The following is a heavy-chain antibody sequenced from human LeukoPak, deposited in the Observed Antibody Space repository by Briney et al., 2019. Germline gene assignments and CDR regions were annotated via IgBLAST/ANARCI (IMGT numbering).Heavy chain of an antibody. CDR1: GYTLTSYD. V-gene: IGHV1-8*01. CDR3: ARGSWSSGSDGDY. CDR2: MNPNSGNT. D-gene: IGHD1-26*01. Sequence: ASVKVSCKASGYTLTSYDINWVRQATGQGLEWMGWMNPNSGNTGYAQKFQGRVTMTRNTSISTAYMELSSLRSEDTAVCYCARGSWSSGSDGDYWGQGTLVTVSS. J-gene: IGHJ4*02.